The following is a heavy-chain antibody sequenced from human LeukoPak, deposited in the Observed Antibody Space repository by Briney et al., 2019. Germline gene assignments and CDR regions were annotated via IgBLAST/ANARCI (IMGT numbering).Heavy chain of an antibody. D-gene: IGHD3-9*01. Sequence: PSETLSLTCTVSGYSIRSGFYWGWIRQPPGKGLEWIGNIYHSGITYYTPSLKSRVTISVDTSKNQFYLKLSSVTAADTAVYYCARAVGIFVWLRLLDYWGQGTLVTVSS. J-gene: IGHJ4*02. CDR1: GYSIRSGFY. V-gene: IGHV4-38-2*02. CDR3: ARAVGIFVWLRLLDY. CDR2: IYHSGIT.